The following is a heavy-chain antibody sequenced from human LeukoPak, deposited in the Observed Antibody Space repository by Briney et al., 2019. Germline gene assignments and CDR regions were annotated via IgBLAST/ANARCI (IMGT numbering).Heavy chain of an antibody. J-gene: IGHJ6*02. CDR1: GGTFSSYA. Sequence: ASVKVSCKASGGTFSSYAISWVRQAPGQGLEWMGRIIPILGIANYAQKFQGRVTITADKSTSTAYMELRSLRSDDTAVYYCARGTIGYSSTYGMDVWGQGTTVTVSS. CDR3: ARGTIGYSSTYGMDV. V-gene: IGHV1-69*04. D-gene: IGHD6-19*01. CDR2: IIPILGIA.